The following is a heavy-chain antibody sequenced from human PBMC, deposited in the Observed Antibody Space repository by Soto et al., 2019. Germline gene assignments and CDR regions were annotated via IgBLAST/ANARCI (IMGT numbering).Heavy chain of an antibody. J-gene: IGHJ5*02. V-gene: IGHV4-34*01. CDR2: INHSGST. D-gene: IGHD3-10*01. CDR1: GGSFSGYY. CDR3: ARGGGAMVRAHWFDP. Sequence: SLTGAVYGGSFSGYYWTWVRQPPGKGLEWIGEINHSGSTNYNPSLKSRVTISVDTSKNQFSLKLSSVTAADTAVYYCARGGGAMVRAHWFDPWGQGTLVTVSS.